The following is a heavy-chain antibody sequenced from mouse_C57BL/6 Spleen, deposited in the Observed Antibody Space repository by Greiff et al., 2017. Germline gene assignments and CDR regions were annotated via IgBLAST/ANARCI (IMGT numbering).Heavy chain of an antibody. J-gene: IGHJ3*01. CDR3: ARWAYYDYDEAWCAY. D-gene: IGHD2-4*01. CDR2: INPSSGYP. Sequence: VQLVESGAELARPGASVKMSCKASGYTFTSYTMHWVKQRPGQGLEWIGYINPSSGYPKYNQKFKYKATLTADKASSTAYMQLSSLTSEDSAVYYCARWAYYDYDEAWCAYWGQGTLVTVSA. V-gene: IGHV1-4*01. CDR1: GYTFTSYT.